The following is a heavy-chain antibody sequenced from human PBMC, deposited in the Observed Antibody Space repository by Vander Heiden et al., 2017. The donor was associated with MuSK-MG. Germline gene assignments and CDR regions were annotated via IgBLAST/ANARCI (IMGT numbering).Heavy chain of an antibody. CDR3: ARDRRRRLHYYGMDV. D-gene: IGHD2-15*01. J-gene: IGHJ6*02. CDR2: IYYSGST. CDR1: GGSISSYY. V-gene: IGHV4-59*01. Sequence: QVQLQESGPGLVKPSETLSLTCTVSGGSISSYYWSWIRQPPGKGLEWIGYIYYSGSTNYNPSLKSRVTISVDTSKNQFSLKLSSVTAADTAVYYCARDRRRRLHYYGMDVWGQGTTVTVSS.